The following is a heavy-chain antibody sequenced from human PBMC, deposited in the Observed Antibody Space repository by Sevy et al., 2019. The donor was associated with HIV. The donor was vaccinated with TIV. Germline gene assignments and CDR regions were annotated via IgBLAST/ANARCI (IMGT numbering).Heavy chain of an antibody. CDR2: INPKTGGT. J-gene: IGHJ4*02. CDR3: ARMGDYFDTSGYYPXKX. D-gene: IGHD3-22*01. Sequence: ASVKVSCKASGYXXTGYYVHWLRQAPGQGLEWMGWINPKTGGTYFAKKFQDRVTMTTGTSITTAYMELSGRRFDDTAVYYCARMGDYFDTSGYYPXKXWGQGTLVTVSS. CDR1: GYXXTGYY. V-gene: IGHV1-2*02.